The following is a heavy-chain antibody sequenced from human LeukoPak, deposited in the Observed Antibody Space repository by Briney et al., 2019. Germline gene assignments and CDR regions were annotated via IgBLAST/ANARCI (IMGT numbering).Heavy chain of an antibody. J-gene: IGHJ4*02. CDR3: AREDDSSGYGIDY. Sequence: SQTLSLTCTVSGGSISSGGYYWSWIRQPPGKGLEWIGYIYYSGSTNYNPSLKSRVTISVDTSKNQFSLKLSSVTAADTAVYYCAREDDSSGYGIDYWGQGTLVTVSS. V-gene: IGHV4-61*08. D-gene: IGHD3-22*01. CDR1: GGSISSGGYY. CDR2: IYYSGST.